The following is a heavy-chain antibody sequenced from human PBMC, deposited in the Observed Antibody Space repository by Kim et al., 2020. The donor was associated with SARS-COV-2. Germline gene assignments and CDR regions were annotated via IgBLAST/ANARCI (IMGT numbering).Heavy chain of an antibody. D-gene: IGHD1-26*01. J-gene: IGHJ2*01. CDR1: GFIFSDFA. CDR3: ARTGRGSPSWYFDL. Sequence: GGSLRLSYAASGFIFSDFAMSWVRQAPGKGLEWVSSISDSGADTYYAASVKGRFTIFRDNSKNTLYLQMDSLRAEAAAVYYCARTGRGSPSWYFDLWGRVTVVTVFS. CDR2: ISDSGADT. V-gene: IGHV3-23*01.